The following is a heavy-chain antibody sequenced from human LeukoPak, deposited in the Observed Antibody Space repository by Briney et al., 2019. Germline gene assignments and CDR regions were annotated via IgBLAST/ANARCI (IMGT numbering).Heavy chain of an antibody. CDR1: GFTFSSYS. D-gene: IGHD2-15*01. J-gene: IGHJ4*02. CDR2: ISSSSSYI. CDR3: ARGKHCSGGSCYSGSRTNDY. V-gene: IGHV3-21*01. Sequence: PVGSLTLSCAASGFTFSSYSMNWLRQAPGKGLEWVSSISSSSSYIYYADSVKGRFTISRDNAKNSLYLQMNSLRAEDTAVYYCARGKHCSGGSCYSGSRTNDYWGQGTLVTVSS.